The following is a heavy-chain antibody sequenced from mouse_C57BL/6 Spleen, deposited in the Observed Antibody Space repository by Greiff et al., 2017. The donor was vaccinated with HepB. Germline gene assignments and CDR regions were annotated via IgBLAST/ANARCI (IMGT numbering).Heavy chain of an antibody. J-gene: IGHJ2*01. CDR3: ARDPYYYGSSYPFDY. Sequence: EVQLQQSGPELVKPGASVKISCKASGYTFTDYYMNWVKQSHGKSLEWIGDINPNNGGTSYNQKFKGKATLTVDKSSSTAYMELRSLTSEDSAVYYCARDPYYYGSSYPFDYWGQGTTLTVSS. V-gene: IGHV1-26*01. CDR2: INPNNGGT. CDR1: GYTFTDYY. D-gene: IGHD1-1*01.